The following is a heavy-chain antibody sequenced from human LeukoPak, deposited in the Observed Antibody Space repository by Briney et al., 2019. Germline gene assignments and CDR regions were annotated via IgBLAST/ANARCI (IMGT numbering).Heavy chain of an antibody. CDR2: IYTGDSDT. V-gene: IGHV5-51*01. Sequence: ESLKISCKGSGYSFTNYWIAWVRQMPGRGLEWVGIIYTGDSDTRYSPSFQGQVTISADKSISTAYLQWSGLRASDTATFYCARAPPLRDYYASGYYSEFDYWGQGALVTVSS. J-gene: IGHJ4*02. CDR3: ARAPPLRDYYASGYYSEFDY. CDR1: GYSFTNYW. D-gene: IGHD3-10*01.